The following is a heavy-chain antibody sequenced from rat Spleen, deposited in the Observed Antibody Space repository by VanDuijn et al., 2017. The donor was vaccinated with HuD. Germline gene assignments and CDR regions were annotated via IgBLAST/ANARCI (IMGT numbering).Heavy chain of an antibody. CDR2: IIYDGTRT. J-gene: IGHJ4*01. V-gene: IGHV5-7*01. CDR3: TRHHYDGYYHGPVLGVMDA. D-gene: IGHD1-12*03. CDR1: GFTFSDYN. Sequence: EVQLVESGGGLVQPGRSLKLSCAASGFTFSDYNMAWVRQAPKKGLEWVATIIYDGTRTFYRDSVKGRFTIYRDIAKSTQYLQMDSLRFEDTASYYCTRHHYDGYYHGPVLGVMDAWGQGASVTVSS.